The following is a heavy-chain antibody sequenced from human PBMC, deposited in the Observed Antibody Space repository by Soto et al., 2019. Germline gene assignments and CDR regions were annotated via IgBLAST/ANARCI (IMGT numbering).Heavy chain of an antibody. J-gene: IGHJ6*02. CDR3: ARPGTIKGDYYYGMDV. Sequence: PGESLKISCNGSGYIFTSYWIGWVRQMPGKGLEWMGIIYPGDADTKYSPSFQGQVTISADKSISTAYLQWSSLKASDTAMYYCARPGTIKGDYYYGMDVWGHGTPVTVSS. V-gene: IGHV5-51*01. D-gene: IGHD5-12*01. CDR2: IYPGDADT. CDR1: GYIFTSYW.